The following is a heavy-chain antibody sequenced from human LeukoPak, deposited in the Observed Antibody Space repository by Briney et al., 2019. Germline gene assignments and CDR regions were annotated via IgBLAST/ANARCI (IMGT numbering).Heavy chain of an antibody. CDR2: ISYDGSNK. V-gene: IGHV3-30*18. Sequence: PGGSLRLSCVATGFTFSSYGMHWVRQAPGKGLEWVAGISYDGSNKNYADSVKGRFTSSRDSSKNTVDLQMNSLRAEDTAVYHCAKDLGLHSRLPKQIDYWGQGTLVTVSS. D-gene: IGHD6-13*01. J-gene: IGHJ4*02. CDR3: AKDLGLHSRLPKQIDY. CDR1: GFTFSSYG.